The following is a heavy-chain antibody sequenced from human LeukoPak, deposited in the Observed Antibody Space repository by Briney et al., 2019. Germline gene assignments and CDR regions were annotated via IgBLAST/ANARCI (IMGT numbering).Heavy chain of an antibody. CDR1: GFTFRNYW. D-gene: IGHD2-15*01. CDR2: IKQDGSEK. CDR3: ARDRGGAESHGFDAFDL. Sequence: GGSLRLLCAPSGFTFRNYWMNWVRQAPGKELEWVANIKQDGSEKHYVDSVKGRFTISRDNAKNSLYLQMSSLRVDDTAVYYCARDRGGAESHGFDAFDLWGQGTIVTVSS. J-gene: IGHJ3*01. V-gene: IGHV3-7*01.